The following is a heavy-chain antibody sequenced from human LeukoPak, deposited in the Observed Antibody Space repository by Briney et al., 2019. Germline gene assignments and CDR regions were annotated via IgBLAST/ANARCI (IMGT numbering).Heavy chain of an antibody. Sequence: SETLSLTCTVSGASISSSSYYWGWIRQPPGKGLEWIGSIYYSGSTYYNPSLKSRVTISVDTSKNQFSLKLSSVTAADTAVYYCARRGYDFWSGYSSFDYWGQGTLVTVSS. CDR2: IYYSGST. V-gene: IGHV4-39*01. CDR1: GASISSSSYY. D-gene: IGHD3-3*01. CDR3: ARRGYDFWSGYSSFDY. J-gene: IGHJ4*02.